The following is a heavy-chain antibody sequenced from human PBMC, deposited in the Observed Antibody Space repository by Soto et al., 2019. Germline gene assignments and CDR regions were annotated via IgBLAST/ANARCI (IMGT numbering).Heavy chain of an antibody. D-gene: IGHD1-7*01. CDR1: GGSISSGGYY. Sequence: SETLSLTCTVSGGSISSGGYYWSWIRQHPGKGLEWIGYIYYSGSTYYNPSLKSRVTTSVDTSKNQFSLKLSSVTAADTAVYYCAQGGVNYGDMSYFDYWGQGTLVTVSS. V-gene: IGHV4-31*03. CDR2: IYYSGST. CDR3: AQGGVNYGDMSYFDY. J-gene: IGHJ4*02.